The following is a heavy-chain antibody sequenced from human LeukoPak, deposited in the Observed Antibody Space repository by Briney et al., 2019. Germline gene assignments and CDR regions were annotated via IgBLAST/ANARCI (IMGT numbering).Heavy chain of an antibody. CDR2: ISSSGSTI. Sequence: SGGSLRLSCAASGFTFSSYAMSWVRQAPGKGLEWVSYISSSGSTIYYADSVKGRFTISRDNAKNSLYLQMNSLRAEDTAVYYCARRDSGYDVLCLDYWGQGTLVTVSS. J-gene: IGHJ4*02. CDR3: ARRDSGYDVLCLDY. V-gene: IGHV3-48*04. D-gene: IGHD5-12*01. CDR1: GFTFSSYA.